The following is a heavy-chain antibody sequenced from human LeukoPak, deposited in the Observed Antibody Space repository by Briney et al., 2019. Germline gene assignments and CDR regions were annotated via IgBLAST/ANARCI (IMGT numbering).Heavy chain of an antibody. V-gene: IGHV1-18*01. CDR3: ASVGYSYGGDY. Sequence: ASVKVSCKASGYTFTSYDINWVRQATGQGLEWMGWMNPNSGNTNYAQKLQGRVTMTTDTSTSTAYMELRSLRSDDTAVYYCASVGYSYGGDYWGQGTLVTVSS. D-gene: IGHD5-18*01. CDR2: MNPNSGNT. CDR1: GYTFTSYD. J-gene: IGHJ4*02.